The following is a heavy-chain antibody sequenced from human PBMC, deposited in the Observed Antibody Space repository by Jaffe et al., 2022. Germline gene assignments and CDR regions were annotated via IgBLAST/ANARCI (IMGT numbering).Heavy chain of an antibody. D-gene: IGHD2-21*01. Sequence: VQLVESGGGVVQPGGSLRLSCEASGFTFSSYGMHWVRQAPGEGLEWVAFVSYDESKKYYADSVKGRLTISRDNSKNTLYLHMNSLTTEDTGVYYCAKARGSNSGWLDPWGQGTLVTVSS. J-gene: IGHJ5*02. CDR3: AKARGSNSGWLDP. V-gene: IGHV3-30*02. CDR2: VSYDESKK. CDR1: GFTFSSYG.